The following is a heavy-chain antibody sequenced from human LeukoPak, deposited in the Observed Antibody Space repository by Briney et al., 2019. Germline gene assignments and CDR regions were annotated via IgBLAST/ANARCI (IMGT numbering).Heavy chain of an antibody. CDR3: ARDYFGSALDY. D-gene: IGHD3-10*01. Sequence: PGGSLRLSCAASGFTFSSYGMHWVRQATGEGLEWVSSIGTGGDTYYAGSVKGRFTISRENAKKSLYLQVNSLRAGDTAVYYCARDYFGSALDYWGQGTLVTVSS. CDR2: IGTGGDT. CDR1: GFTFSSYG. J-gene: IGHJ4*02. V-gene: IGHV3-13*01.